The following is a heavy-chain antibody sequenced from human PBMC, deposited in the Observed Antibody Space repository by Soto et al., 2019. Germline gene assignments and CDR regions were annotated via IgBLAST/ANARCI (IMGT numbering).Heavy chain of an antibody. CDR2: IYSNGNS. J-gene: IGHJ6*02. CDR1: GGSITRVSYY. CDR3: AREYCSSNSCHLNYYYYYGMDV. V-gene: IGHV4-39*01. D-gene: IGHD2-2*01. Sequence: ETLSLTCTGSGGSITRVSYYWGWIRQPPGKGLEWIGSIYSNGNSYYNPSLKSRVTISVDTPENQYSLKLTSVTAADSAVYYCAREYCSSNSCHLNYYYYYGMDVWGQGTTVT.